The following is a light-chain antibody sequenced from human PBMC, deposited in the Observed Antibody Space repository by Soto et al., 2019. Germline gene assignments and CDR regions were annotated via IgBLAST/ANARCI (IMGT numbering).Light chain of an antibody. CDR1: QNVLYSSNNKNY. J-gene: IGKJ1*01. CDR3: EQYYRSPWT. CDR2: WAS. Sequence: DIVMTQSPDSLAVSLGERATINCKSSQNVLYSSNNKNYLAWYQQKPGQPPKLLIYWASTRESGVPDRNSDSGSETDFTRTISSVQAEYAAVYYCEQYYRSPWTFGQGTKVEIK. V-gene: IGKV4-1*01.